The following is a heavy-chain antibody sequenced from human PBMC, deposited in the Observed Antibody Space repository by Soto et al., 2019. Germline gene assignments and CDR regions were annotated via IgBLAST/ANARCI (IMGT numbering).Heavy chain of an antibody. V-gene: IGHV5-51*01. CDR1: GYSFTSYW. CDR2: IYPGESDS. CDR3: ARDGNYYGLDV. Sequence: GEALKISCKGSGYSFTSYWIAWVRQMPGKGLEWVGIIYPGESDSRYSRSFQGQVTISADKSIITAYLQWSILNASDTALYYCARDGNYYGLDVWGQGTTVTVSS. J-gene: IGHJ6*02.